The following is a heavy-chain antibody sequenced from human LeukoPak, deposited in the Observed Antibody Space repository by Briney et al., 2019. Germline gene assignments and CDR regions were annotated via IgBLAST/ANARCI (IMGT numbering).Heavy chain of an antibody. V-gene: IGHV5-51*01. CDR1: GYSFADYW. CDR3: ARGWIKGGSYTFDY. D-gene: IGHD1-26*01. J-gene: IGHJ4*02. CDR2: IYPGDSDT. Sequence: GESLKISCKGSGYSFADYWIGWVRQMPGEGLELMGVIYPGDSDTRYSPSFQGQVTISADTSITTAYLQWSSLKASDTAMYYCARGWIKGGSYTFDYWGQGTLVTVSS.